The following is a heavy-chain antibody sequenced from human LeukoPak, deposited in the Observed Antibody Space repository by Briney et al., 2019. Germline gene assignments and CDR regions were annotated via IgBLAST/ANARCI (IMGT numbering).Heavy chain of an antibody. V-gene: IGHV1-69*05. Sequence: SVKVSCKASGGTFISYAISWVRQPPGQGLEWMGGIIPIFGTANYAQKFQGRVTMTRDTSISTAYMELSRLRSDDTAVYYCLRDYGSSWHFDYWGQGTVVTVSS. D-gene: IGHD6-13*01. CDR1: GGTFISYA. J-gene: IGHJ4*02. CDR2: IIPIFGTA. CDR3: LRDYGSSWHFDY.